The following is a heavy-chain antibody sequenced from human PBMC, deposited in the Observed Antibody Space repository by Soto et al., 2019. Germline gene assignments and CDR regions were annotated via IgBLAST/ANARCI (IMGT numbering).Heavy chain of an antibody. Sequence: GGSLRLSCAASGFTVSSNYMSWVRQAPGKGLEWASVIYSGGSTYYADSVKGRFTISRDNSKNTLYLQMNSLRAEDTAVYYCARGSVVATIYFDYWGQGTLVTVSS. D-gene: IGHD5-12*01. V-gene: IGHV3-53*01. CDR2: IYSGGST. CDR3: ARGSVVATIYFDY. CDR1: GFTVSSNY. J-gene: IGHJ4*02.